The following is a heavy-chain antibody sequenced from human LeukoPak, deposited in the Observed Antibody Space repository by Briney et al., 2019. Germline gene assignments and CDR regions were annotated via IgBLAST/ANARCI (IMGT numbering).Heavy chain of an antibody. CDR3: AKGRRYDSSGLGDY. CDR1: GFTFSSYA. Sequence: GGSLRLSCAASGFTFSSYAMSWVRQAPGKGLEWVSAISGSGGSTYYADSVKGRFTISRDDSKNTLYLQMNSLRAEDTAVYYCAKGRRYDSSGLGDYWGQGTLVTVSS. CDR2: ISGSGGST. D-gene: IGHD3-22*01. V-gene: IGHV3-23*01. J-gene: IGHJ4*02.